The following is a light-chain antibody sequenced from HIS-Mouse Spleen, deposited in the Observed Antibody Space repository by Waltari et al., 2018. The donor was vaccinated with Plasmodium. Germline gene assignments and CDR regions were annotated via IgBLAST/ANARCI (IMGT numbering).Light chain of an antibody. CDR1: QSVSSN. CDR2: GAS. V-gene: IGKV3-15*01. Sequence: EIVMTQSPATLSVSTGERATLSCRASQSVSSNLAWYQQKPCQAPRLLIYGASTRATGIPARFSGSGSGTEFTLTISSLQSEDFAVYYCQQYNNWSFTFGPGTKVDIK. CDR3: QQYNNWSFT. J-gene: IGKJ3*01.